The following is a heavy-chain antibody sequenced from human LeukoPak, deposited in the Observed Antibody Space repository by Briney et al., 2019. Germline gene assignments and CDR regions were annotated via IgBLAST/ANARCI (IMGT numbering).Heavy chain of an antibody. J-gene: IGHJ4*02. CDR1: GFTFSSYA. V-gene: IGHV3-23*01. CDR2: ISGRGGRR. Sequence: GGSLRLSCAASGFTFSSYAMSWVRQAPGKGLEWVSAISGRGGRRYYADSVKGRFTVSRDNSTNTLYLQMNSLRAEDTAVYYCAKFLPTHIVVADYYFDYWGQGTLVTVSS. CDR3: AKFLPTHIVVADYYFDY. D-gene: IGHD2-21*01.